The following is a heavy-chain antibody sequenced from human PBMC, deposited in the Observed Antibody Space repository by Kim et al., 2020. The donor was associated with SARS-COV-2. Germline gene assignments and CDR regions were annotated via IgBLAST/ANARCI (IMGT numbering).Heavy chain of an antibody. CDR3: AKGPTIFGVVIFYYYGMDV. J-gene: IGHJ6*02. D-gene: IGHD3-3*01. CDR1: GFTFSSYG. V-gene: IGHV3-30*18. Sequence: GGSLRLSCAASGFTFSSYGMHWVRQAPGKGLEWVAVISYDGSNKYYADSVKGRFTIYRDNSKNTLYLQMNSLRAEDTAVYYCAKGPTIFGVVIFYYYGMDVWGQGTTVTVSS. CDR2: ISYDGSNK.